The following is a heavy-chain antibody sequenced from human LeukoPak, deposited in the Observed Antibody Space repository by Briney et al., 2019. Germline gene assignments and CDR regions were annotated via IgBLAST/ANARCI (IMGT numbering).Heavy chain of an antibody. CDR3: ARDRSYVMDV. V-gene: IGHV3-74*01. Sequence: GGSLRLSCAASGFAFSTYWMHWVRQAPGKGLVWVSRINSDGSATTYADSVKGRFTISRDNAKNTLYLQLNSLRAEDTAVYYRARDRSYVMDVWGQGTTATVSS. J-gene: IGHJ6*02. CDR1: GFAFSTYW. CDR2: INSDGSAT.